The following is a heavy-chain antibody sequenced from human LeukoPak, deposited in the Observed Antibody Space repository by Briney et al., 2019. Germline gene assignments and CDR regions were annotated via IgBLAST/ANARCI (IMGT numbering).Heavy chain of an antibody. CDR2: IYHSGST. V-gene: IGHV4-38-2*01. Sequence: SETLSLTCAVSGYSISSGYYWGWIRQPPGKGLEWIGSIYHSGSTYYNPSLKSRVTIPVDTSKNQFSLKLSSVTAADTAVYYCASLNYYGSGSYYYYYYMDVWGKGTTVTVSS. D-gene: IGHD3-10*01. J-gene: IGHJ6*03. CDR3: ASLNYYGSGSYYYYYYMDV. CDR1: GYSISSGYY.